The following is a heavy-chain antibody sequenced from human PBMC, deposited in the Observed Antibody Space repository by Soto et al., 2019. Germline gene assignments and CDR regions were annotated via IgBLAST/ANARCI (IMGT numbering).Heavy chain of an antibody. CDR3: AKDRRRDFWSFWVD. D-gene: IGHD3-3*01. Sequence: GGSLRLTCAASGFTFSSYAMSWVRQAPGKGLEWVSAISGSGGTTYYADSVKGGFTTSRANSENTLYLQMYSLGAEDTAVYYCAKDRRRDFWSFWVDWGQGTLVTVSS. CDR1: GFTFSSYA. CDR2: ISGSGGTT. V-gene: IGHV3-23*01. J-gene: IGHJ4*02.